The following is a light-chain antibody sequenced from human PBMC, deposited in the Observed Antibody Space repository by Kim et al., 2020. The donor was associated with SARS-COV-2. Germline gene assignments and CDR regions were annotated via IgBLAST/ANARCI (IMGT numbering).Light chain of an antibody. CDR3: QSYDSSLSGWV. CDR1: SSNSGAGYT. Sequence: RVTISCTGSSSNSGAGYTVHWYQQLPGTAPKLLIYGNSNRPSGVPDRFSGSKSGTSASLAITGLQAEDEADYYCQSYDSSLSGWVFGGGTQLTVL. J-gene: IGLJ3*02. CDR2: GNS. V-gene: IGLV1-40*01.